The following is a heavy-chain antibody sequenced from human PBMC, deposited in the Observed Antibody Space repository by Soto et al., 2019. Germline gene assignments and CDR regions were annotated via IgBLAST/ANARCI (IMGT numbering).Heavy chain of an antibody. V-gene: IGHV3-49*04. CDR3: ARGWGFFYESSGYPDY. Sequence: GGSLRLSCTASGFTFGDYALNWVRQAPGKGLEWVGFIRSKAYGGTAEYAASVRGRFTISRDDSTSIAYLQMNSLKTEDTGVYYCARGWGFFYESSGYPDYWGQGTLVTVSS. D-gene: IGHD3-22*01. CDR2: IRSKAYGGTA. CDR1: GFTFGDYA. J-gene: IGHJ4*02.